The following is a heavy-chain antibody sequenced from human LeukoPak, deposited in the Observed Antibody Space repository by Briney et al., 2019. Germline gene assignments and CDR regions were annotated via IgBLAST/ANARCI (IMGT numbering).Heavy chain of an antibody. CDR3: AKGSLGSWYYFDY. CDR2: IFGSGGSP. CDR1: GFTFGSHA. V-gene: IGHV3-23*01. Sequence: GGSLRLSCEASGFTFGSHAMYWVRQAPGKGLEWVAGIFGSGGSPHYADSVKGRFTIFRDNSKNTLYLQMNSLRAEDTAVYYCAKGSLGSWYYFDYWGQGTLVTVSS. D-gene: IGHD6-13*01. J-gene: IGHJ4*02.